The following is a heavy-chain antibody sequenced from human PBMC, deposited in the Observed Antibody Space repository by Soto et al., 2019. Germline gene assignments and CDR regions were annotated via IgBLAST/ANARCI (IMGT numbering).Heavy chain of an antibody. CDR1: GFTFSSYG. J-gene: IGHJ6*02. V-gene: IGHV3-33*01. Sequence: GGSLRLSCAASGFTFSSYGMHWVRQAPGKGLEWVAVIWYDGSNKYYADSVKGRFTISRDNSKNTLYLQMNSLRAEDTAVYYCARDSWGDDYSGMDVWGQGTTVTVSS. CDR3: ARDSWGDDYSGMDV. D-gene: IGHD3-16*01. CDR2: IWYDGSNK.